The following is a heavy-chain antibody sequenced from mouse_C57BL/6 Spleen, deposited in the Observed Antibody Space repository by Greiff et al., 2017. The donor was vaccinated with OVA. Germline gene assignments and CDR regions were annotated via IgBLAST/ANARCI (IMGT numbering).Heavy chain of an antibody. CDR1: GYAFSSYW. J-gene: IGHJ2*01. V-gene: IGHV1-80*01. CDR2: IYPGDGDT. CDR3: ARSGYSNPCDY. Sequence: QVQLKESGAELVKPGASVKISCKASGYAFSSYWMNWVKQRPGKGLEWIGQIYPGDGDTNYNGKFKGKATLTADKSSSTAYMQLSSLTSVDSAVYFCARSGYSNPCDYWGQGTTLTVSS. D-gene: IGHD2-5*01.